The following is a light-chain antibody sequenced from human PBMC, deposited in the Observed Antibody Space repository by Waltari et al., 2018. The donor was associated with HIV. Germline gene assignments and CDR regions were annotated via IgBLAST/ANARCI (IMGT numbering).Light chain of an antibody. V-gene: IGKV1-39*01. Sequence: DIQMTQSQSSLSASVGDRVTITCRASQSISSYLNRYQQNPGKAPKILIYAASSLQSGVPSRFSGSGSGTDFTLTISSLQPEDFATYYCQQSYSTPPWTFGQGTKVEIK. CDR2: AAS. J-gene: IGKJ1*01. CDR1: QSISSY. CDR3: QQSYSTPPWT.